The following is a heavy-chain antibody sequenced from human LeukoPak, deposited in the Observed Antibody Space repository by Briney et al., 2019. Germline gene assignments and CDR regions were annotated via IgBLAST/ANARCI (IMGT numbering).Heavy chain of an antibody. D-gene: IGHD3-16*02. J-gene: IGHJ4*02. V-gene: IGHV4-4*07. CDR3: ARSYYDYVWGSYPYFDY. Sequence: SETLSLTCTVSGGSISSYYWSWIRQPAGKGLEGIGRIYTSGSTNYNPSLKSRVTMSVDTSKNQFSLKLSSVNAADTAVYYCARSYYDYVWGSYPYFDYWGQGTLVTVSS. CDR1: GGSISSYY. CDR2: IYTSGST.